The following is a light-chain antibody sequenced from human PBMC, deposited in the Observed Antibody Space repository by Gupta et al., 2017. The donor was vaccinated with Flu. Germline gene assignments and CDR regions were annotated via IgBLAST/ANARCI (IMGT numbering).Light chain of an antibody. CDR3: AVWDDGLDGVL. Sequence: QFVLSQPPSASGTPGQRLTIPCSGRSSHIGSNSVNWYQQVSGTAPKLLIYSSNQRPSGVPGRFSGSKSGSSASLAISGLQSEDEADYYCAVWDDGLDGVLFGGGTKLAVL. J-gene: IGLJ2*01. CDR2: SSN. CDR1: SSHIGSNS. V-gene: IGLV1-44*01.